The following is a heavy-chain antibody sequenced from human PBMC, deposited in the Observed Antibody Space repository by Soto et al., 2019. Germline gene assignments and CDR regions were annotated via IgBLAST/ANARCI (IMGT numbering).Heavy chain of an antibody. CDR3: ARVSDDVGERREYWFDP. CDR2: ISSSSSYT. CDR1: GFTFSDYY. Sequence: GGSLRLSCAASGFTFSDYYMSWIRQAPGKGLEWVSYISSSSSYTNYADSVKGRFTISRDNAKNSLYLQMNSLRAEDTAVYYCARVSDDVGERREYWFDPWGQGTLVTVSS. D-gene: IGHD3-16*01. V-gene: IGHV3-11*06. J-gene: IGHJ5*02.